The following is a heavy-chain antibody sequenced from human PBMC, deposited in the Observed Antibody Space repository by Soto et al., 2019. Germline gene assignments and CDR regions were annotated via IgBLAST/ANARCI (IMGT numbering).Heavy chain of an antibody. D-gene: IGHD3-10*01. CDR3: AKDHRSSGSGSYSEFDY. CDR1: GFTFRSYA. Sequence: LRLSCAASGFTFRSYAMGWVRQAPWKGLEWVSAISGSGIDTYYADSVKGRFTIPRDSSKNTLYLQMNSLRAEDTAVYYCAKDHRSSGSGSYSEFDYWGQGTLVTVSS. V-gene: IGHV3-23*01. J-gene: IGHJ4*02. CDR2: ISGSGIDT.